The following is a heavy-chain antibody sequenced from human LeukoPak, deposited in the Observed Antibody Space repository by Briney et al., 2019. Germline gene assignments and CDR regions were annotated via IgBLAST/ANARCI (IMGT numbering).Heavy chain of an antibody. V-gene: IGHV3-7*01. CDR1: GFTFSSYW. CDR2: IKQDGSEK. Sequence: PGGSLRLSCAASGFTFSSYWMSWVRQAPGKGLEWVANIKQDGSEKYYVDSVKGRFTISRDNAKNSLYLQMNSLRAEDTAVYYCARAYNWNDDWFDPWGQGTLVIVSS. D-gene: IGHD1-20*01. CDR3: ARAYNWNDDWFDP. J-gene: IGHJ5*02.